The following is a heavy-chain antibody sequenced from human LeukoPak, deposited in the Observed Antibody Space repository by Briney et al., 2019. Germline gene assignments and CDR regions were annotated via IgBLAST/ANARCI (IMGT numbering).Heavy chain of an antibody. D-gene: IGHD2-15*01. CDR1: GGTFSSYA. Sequence: SVKVSCKASGGTFSSYAISWVRQAPGQGLEWMGGIIPIFGTANYAQKFQGRVTITRDTSASTAYMELSSLRSEDTAVYYCARSAVEAFFDIWGQGTMVTVSS. CDR2: IIPIFGTA. J-gene: IGHJ3*02. CDR3: ARSAVEAFFDI. V-gene: IGHV1-69*05.